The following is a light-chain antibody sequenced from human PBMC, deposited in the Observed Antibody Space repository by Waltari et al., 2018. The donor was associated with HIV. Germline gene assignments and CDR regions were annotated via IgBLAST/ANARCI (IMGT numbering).Light chain of an antibody. Sequence: DIAMTQSSSSTSASVGDTVTSTCRASQSMNKYLNWYQQIPRKAPKLLIYGASSLQGGVQSRFSASGSGTDFTLIMSSLQVEDVAKYFFQQSYSTPHTFGQGTKLEIK. CDR1: QSMNKY. CDR3: QQSYSTPHT. CDR2: GAS. V-gene: IGKV1-39*01. J-gene: IGKJ2*01.